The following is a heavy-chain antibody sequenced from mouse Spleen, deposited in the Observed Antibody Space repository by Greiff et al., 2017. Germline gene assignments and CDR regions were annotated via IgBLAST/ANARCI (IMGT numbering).Heavy chain of an antibody. CDR3: TITTVRGAMDY. J-gene: IGHJ4*01. D-gene: IGHD1-1*01. V-gene: IGHV1-15*01. CDR1: GYTFTDYE. CDR2: IDPETGGT. Sequence: QVQLQQSGAELVRPGASVTLSCKASGYTFTDYEMHWVKQTPVHGLEWIGAIDPETGGTAYNQKFKGKAILTADKSSSTAYMELRSLTSEDSAVYYCTITTVRGAMDYWGQGTSVTVSS.